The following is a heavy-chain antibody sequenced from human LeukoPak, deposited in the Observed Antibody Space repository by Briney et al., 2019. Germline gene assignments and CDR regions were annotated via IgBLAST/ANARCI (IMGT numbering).Heavy chain of an antibody. D-gene: IGHD3-16*01. J-gene: IGHJ3*02. Sequence: SGGSLRLSCTASGFIFGDDAMSWDRQAPGKGLEWVGFIRRKAYGGTTEYAASVKGRFSISRDDSKSMAYLQMNSLKTEDTAVYYCTPTYYDHVWAFDIWGQGTMVTLSS. CDR2: IRRKAYGGTT. CDR3: TPTYYDHVWAFDI. CDR1: GFIFGDDA. V-gene: IGHV3-49*04.